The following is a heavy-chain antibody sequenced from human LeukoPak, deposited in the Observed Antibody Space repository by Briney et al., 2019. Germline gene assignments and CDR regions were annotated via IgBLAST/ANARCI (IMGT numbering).Heavy chain of an antibody. Sequence: GGSLRLSCAAFGFTFSSYGMNWVRQAPGKGLEWVSFISGSGDTTAFADFVKGRFTIFRDNSKNTLYLQMNSLRAEDTAVYFCAKGPWFGESWGQGTLVTVSS. CDR2: ISGSGDTT. J-gene: IGHJ4*02. CDR1: GFTFSSYG. V-gene: IGHV3-23*01. D-gene: IGHD3-10*01. CDR3: AKGPWFGES.